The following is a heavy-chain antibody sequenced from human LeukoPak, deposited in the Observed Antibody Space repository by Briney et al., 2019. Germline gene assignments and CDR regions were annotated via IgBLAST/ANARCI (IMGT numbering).Heavy chain of an antibody. CDR1: GFSFSSHS. V-gene: IGHV3-21*01. CDR3: ARDPLGYCSGGSCDWFDP. J-gene: IGHJ5*02. CDR2: ISISSTYI. D-gene: IGHD2-15*01. Sequence: GGSLRLSCAASGFSFSSHSMHWIRQAPGKGLEWVSSISISSTYIYYADSVKGRFTISRDNAKNSLYLQMNSLRAEDTAVYYCARDPLGYCSGGSCDWFDPWGQGTLVTVSS.